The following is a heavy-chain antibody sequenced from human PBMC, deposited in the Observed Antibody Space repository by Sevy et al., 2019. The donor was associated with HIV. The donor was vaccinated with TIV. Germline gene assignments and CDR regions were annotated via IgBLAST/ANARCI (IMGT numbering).Heavy chain of an antibody. CDR2: ISYDGSNK. V-gene: IGHV3-30*18. J-gene: IGHJ4*02. D-gene: IGHD3-10*01. Sequence: GGSLRLSCAASGFTFSSYGMHWVRQAPGKGLEWVAVISYDGSNKYYADSVKGRFTISRDNSKNTLYLQMNSLRAEDTAVYYCAKDTTAWFATYYFDYWGQGTLVTVSS. CDR3: AKDTTAWFATYYFDY. CDR1: GFTFSSYG.